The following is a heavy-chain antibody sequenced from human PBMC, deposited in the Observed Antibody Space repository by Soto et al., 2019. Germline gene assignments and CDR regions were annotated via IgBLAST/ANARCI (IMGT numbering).Heavy chain of an antibody. J-gene: IGHJ6*02. V-gene: IGHV1-8*01. CDR2: MNPNSGNT. CDR3: ARVGVVGATTSYYYYYGMDV. D-gene: IGHD1-26*01. CDR1: GYTFISYD. Sequence: QVQLVQSGAEVKKPGASVKVSCKASGYTFISYDINWVRQATGQGLEWMGWMNPNSGNTGYAQKFQGRVTMTRNTSISTAYMELSSLRSEDTAVYYCARVGVVGATTSYYYYYGMDVWGQGTTVTVSS.